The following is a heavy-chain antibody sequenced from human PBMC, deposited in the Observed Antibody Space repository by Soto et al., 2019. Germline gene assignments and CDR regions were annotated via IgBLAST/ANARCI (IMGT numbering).Heavy chain of an antibody. V-gene: IGHV3-48*01. CDR2: ISRSSSSI. CDR3: ARYHRWGYQYGDYGDS. J-gene: IGHJ5*01. Sequence: PGGSLRLSCAASGFIFSSWNMNWVRQAPGRGLEWVSYISRSSSSIYYADSVRGRLAISRDNAKNSLYLQMNSLRAEDTAVYYCARYHRWGYQYGDYGDSWGHGTLVTVSS. D-gene: IGHD4-17*01. CDR1: GFIFSSWN.